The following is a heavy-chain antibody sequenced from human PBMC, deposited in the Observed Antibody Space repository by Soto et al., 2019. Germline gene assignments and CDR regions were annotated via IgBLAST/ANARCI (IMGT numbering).Heavy chain of an antibody. Sequence: EVQLLESGGGLVQPGGSLRLSCAASGFTFSSYAMSWVRQAPGKGLEWVSAISGSGGSTYYADSVKGRFTISRDNSKNTRDLQMNSLRAEDTAVYYCAKDVRGYSYGGFDYWGQGTLVTVSS. CDR1: GFTFSSYA. J-gene: IGHJ4*02. CDR3: AKDVRGYSYGGFDY. CDR2: ISGSGGST. V-gene: IGHV3-23*01. D-gene: IGHD5-18*01.